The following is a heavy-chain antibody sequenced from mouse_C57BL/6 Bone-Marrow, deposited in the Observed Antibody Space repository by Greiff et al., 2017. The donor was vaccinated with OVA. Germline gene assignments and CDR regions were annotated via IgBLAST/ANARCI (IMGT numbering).Heavy chain of an antibody. Sequence: QVQLQQPGAELVRPGTSVKLSCKASGYTFTSYWMHWVKQRPGQGLEWIGVIDPSSSYTNYNQKFKGKATLTVDKPSSTAYMQLSSLTSEDSAVYYCARSLICYSGSAWFAYWGQGTLVTVSA. CDR2: IDPSSSYT. J-gene: IGHJ3*01. D-gene: IGHD1-1*01. V-gene: IGHV1-59*01. CDR3: ARSLICYSGSAWFAY. CDR1: GYTFTSYW.